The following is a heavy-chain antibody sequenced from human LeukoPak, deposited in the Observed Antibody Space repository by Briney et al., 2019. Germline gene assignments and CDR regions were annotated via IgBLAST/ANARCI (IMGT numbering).Heavy chain of an antibody. J-gene: IGHJ4*02. CDR1: GFTFSSYS. D-gene: IGHD3-22*01. Sequence: PGGSLRLSCAASGFTFSSYSMNWVRQAPGKGLEWVSYISSSSSTIYYADSVKGRFTISRDNAKNSLYLQMNSLRAEDTAVYYCARDPPYPRSYYDTDLDYWGQGTLVTVSS. CDR2: ISSSSSTI. CDR3: ARDPPYPRSYYDTDLDY. V-gene: IGHV3-48*04.